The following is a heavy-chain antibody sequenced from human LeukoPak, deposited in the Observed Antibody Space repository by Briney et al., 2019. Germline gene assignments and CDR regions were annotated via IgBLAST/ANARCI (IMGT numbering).Heavy chain of an antibody. J-gene: IGHJ4*02. CDR1: GGSISSSSYY. CDR2: FYYSGST. D-gene: IGHD3-9*01. V-gene: IGHV4-39*01. Sequence: SETLSLTCTVSGGSISSSSYYWGWLRQPPGKGLEWIGSFYYSGSTNYNPSLKSRVTVSVDTSKNQFSLGLSSATAADTAVYYCARRYDILTGHKGYFDYWGQRALVTVSS. CDR3: ARRYDILTGHKGYFDY.